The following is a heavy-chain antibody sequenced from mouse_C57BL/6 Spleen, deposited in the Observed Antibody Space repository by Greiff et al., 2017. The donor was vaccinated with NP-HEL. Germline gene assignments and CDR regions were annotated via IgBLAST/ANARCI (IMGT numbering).Heavy chain of an antibody. D-gene: IGHD2-1*01. J-gene: IGHJ1*03. CDR2: IDPSDSYT. Sequence: KESCKASGYTFTSYWMQWVKQRPGQGLEWIGEIDPSDSYTNYNQKFKGKATLTVDTSSSTAYMQLSSLTSEDSAVYYCARWVYGNYGYFDVWGTGTTVTVSS. CDR1: GYTFTSYW. CDR3: ARWVYGNYGYFDV. V-gene: IGHV1-50*01.